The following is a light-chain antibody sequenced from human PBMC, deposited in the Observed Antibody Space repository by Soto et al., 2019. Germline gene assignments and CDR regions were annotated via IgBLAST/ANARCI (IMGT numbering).Light chain of an antibody. J-gene: IGKJ4*01. CDR1: QSINRH. CDR3: QQRSNWPPVT. Sequence: EIVLTQSPATLSLSPGERATLSCKASQSINRHLAWYRQKPGQAPRLLIYDASNRATGIPARFSGSGSGTDFTLAISSLEPEDFAVYYCQQRSNWPPVTFGGGTKVDIK. V-gene: IGKV3-11*01. CDR2: DAS.